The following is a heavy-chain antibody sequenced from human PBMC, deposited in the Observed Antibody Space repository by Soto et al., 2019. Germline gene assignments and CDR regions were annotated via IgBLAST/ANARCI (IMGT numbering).Heavy chain of an antibody. D-gene: IGHD4-17*01. CDR1: GGSFSGYY. CDR2: INHSGST. CDR3: ARGSNYGDYCFDP. J-gene: IGHJ5*02. V-gene: IGHV4-34*01. Sequence: PSETLSLTCAVYGGSFSGYYWSWIRQPPGKGLEWIEEINHSGSTNYNPSLKSRVTISVDTSKNQFSLKLSSVTAEDTAVDYCARGSNYGDYCFDPWGKGTLVTVAS.